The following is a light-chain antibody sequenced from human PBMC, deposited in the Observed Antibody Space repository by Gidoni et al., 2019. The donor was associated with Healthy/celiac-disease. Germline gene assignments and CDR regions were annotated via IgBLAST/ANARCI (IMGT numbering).Light chain of an antibody. Sequence: EIVMTQPTATLSVSPGERATLSCRASQSVSSNLAWYQQKPGQAPRLLIYGASTRATGIPARFSGSGSGTEFTLTISSLQSEDFAVYYCQQYNNWPPLTFXGXTKVEIK. V-gene: IGKV3-15*01. CDR1: QSVSSN. J-gene: IGKJ4*01. CDR2: GAS. CDR3: QQYNNWPPLT.